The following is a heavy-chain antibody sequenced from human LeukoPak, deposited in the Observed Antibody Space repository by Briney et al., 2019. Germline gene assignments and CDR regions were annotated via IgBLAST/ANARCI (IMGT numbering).Heavy chain of an antibody. J-gene: IGHJ4*02. Sequence: PSETLSLTCAVYGGSFSGYYWSWIRQPPGKGLEWIGSIYYSGSTYYNPSLKSRVTISVDTSKNQFSLKLSSVTAADTAVYYCARVKQWLDFDYWGQGTLVTVSS. CDR3: ARVKQWLDFDY. V-gene: IGHV4-34*01. CDR2: IYYSGST. D-gene: IGHD6-19*01. CDR1: GGSFSGYY.